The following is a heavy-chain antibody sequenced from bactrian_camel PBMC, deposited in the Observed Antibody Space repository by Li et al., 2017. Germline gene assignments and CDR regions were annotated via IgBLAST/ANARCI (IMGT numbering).Heavy chain of an antibody. CDR2: IYIGGGNR. CDR3: AARLGPFGGDCQMNAGAYPD. CDR1: GAMNRC. J-gene: IGHJ4*01. D-gene: IGHD7*01. V-gene: IGHV3S63*01. Sequence: VQLVESGGGSVQAGGSLRLSCAASGAMNRCIGLFRQPPGKEREGVAFIYIGGGNRYYSDSVKGRFTISQDSVKNTMYLQMNSLKPEDAAMYYCAARLGPFGGDCQMNAGAYPDWGQGTQVTVS.